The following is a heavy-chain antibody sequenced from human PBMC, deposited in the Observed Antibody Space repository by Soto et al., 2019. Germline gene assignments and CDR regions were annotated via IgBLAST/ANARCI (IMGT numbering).Heavy chain of an antibody. D-gene: IGHD4-17*01. J-gene: IGHJ3*02. Sequence: QVQLVQSGAEVKKPGSSVKVSCKASGGTFGRYTFSWVRQAPGQGLEWMGRIMPILGVANYAQKFQDRVTXSAXTXTSTAYMELSSLRSEDTAMYYCARIDYGDYGGGFDIWGQGTLVTVSS. CDR3: ARIDYGDYGGGFDI. CDR1: GGTFGRYT. CDR2: IMPILGVA. V-gene: IGHV1-69*02.